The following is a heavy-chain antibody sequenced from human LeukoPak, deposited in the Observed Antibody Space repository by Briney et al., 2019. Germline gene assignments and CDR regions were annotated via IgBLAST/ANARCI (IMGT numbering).Heavy chain of an antibody. Sequence: TGGSLRLSCAASGFTFSKYAMSWVRQTPGTGLEWLSAISPDGIYIYYADSVKGRFTTSRDNSKNTLYLQMNSLRAEDTAVYFCASQRHHRVAVAGSFDYWGQGTLVSVSP. V-gene: IGHV3-23*01. CDR3: ASQRHHRVAVAGSFDY. D-gene: IGHD6-19*01. CDR2: ISPDGIYI. J-gene: IGHJ4*02. CDR1: GFTFSKYA.